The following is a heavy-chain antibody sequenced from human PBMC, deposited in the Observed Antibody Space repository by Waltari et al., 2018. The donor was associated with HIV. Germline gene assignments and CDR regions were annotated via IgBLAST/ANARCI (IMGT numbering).Heavy chain of an antibody. CDR3: ARGGRGANWNDAGGAFDI. Sequence: QLQLQESGPGLVKPSETLSLTCTVSGGSISSSSYYWGWIRQPPGKGLEWIGSIYYSGSTYYNPSLKIRVTISVDTSKNQFSLKLSSVTAADTAVYYCARGGRGANWNDAGGAFDIWGQGTMVTVSS. CDR2: IYYSGST. J-gene: IGHJ3*02. V-gene: IGHV4-39*07. D-gene: IGHD1-1*01. CDR1: GGSISSSSYY.